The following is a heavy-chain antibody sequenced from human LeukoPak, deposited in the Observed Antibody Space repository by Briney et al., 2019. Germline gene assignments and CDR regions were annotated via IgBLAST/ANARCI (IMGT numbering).Heavy chain of an antibody. Sequence: SETLSLTCTVSGGSISSYYWSWIRQPPGKGLEWVGYIYYSGSTNYNPSLKSRVTISVDTSKNQFSLKLSSVTAADTAVYYCAREDYYDSSFDYWGQGTLVTVSS. J-gene: IGHJ4*02. CDR2: IYYSGST. V-gene: IGHV4-59*01. CDR3: AREDYYDSSFDY. D-gene: IGHD3-22*01. CDR1: GGSISSYY.